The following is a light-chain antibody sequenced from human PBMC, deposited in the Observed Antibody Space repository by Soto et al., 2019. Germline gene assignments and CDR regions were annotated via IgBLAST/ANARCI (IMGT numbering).Light chain of an antibody. Sequence: QSVLTQPPSVSEAPRQRVTISCSGSSSNIGKNAVNWHQQLPGQAPKLLIYYDDLLPSGVSDRFSGSKSGTSASLAISGLQSEDEADYYCAAWDDSLNGPVFGGGTKLTVL. CDR3: AAWDDSLNGPV. CDR2: YDD. V-gene: IGLV1-36*01. J-gene: IGLJ2*01. CDR1: SSNIGKNA.